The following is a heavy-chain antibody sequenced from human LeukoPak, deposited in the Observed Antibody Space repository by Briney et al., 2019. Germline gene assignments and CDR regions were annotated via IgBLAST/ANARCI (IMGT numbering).Heavy chain of an antibody. D-gene: IGHD6-19*01. Sequence: GGSLRLSCAASGFTFSSYGMHWVRQAPGKGLEWVAFIRYDGSNKYYADSVKGRFTISRDNSKNTLYLQMNSLRAEDTAVYYCAKDVGQYSSGWYWTFDYWGQGTLVTVSS. J-gene: IGHJ4*02. CDR2: IRYDGSNK. CDR1: GFTFSSYG. CDR3: AKDVGQYSSGWYWTFDY. V-gene: IGHV3-30*02.